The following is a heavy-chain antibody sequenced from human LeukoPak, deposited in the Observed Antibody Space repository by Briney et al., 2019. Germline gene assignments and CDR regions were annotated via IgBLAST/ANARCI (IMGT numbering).Heavy chain of an antibody. CDR3: ARAGGTYYGIAFDI. V-gene: IGHV3-7*01. Sequence: GGSLRLSCAASGFTVSSNYMTWVRQAPGKGLEWVANIKQDGSEKYYVDSVKGRFTISRDNAKNSLYLQMNSLRAEDTAVYYCARAGGTYYGIAFDIWGQGTMVTVSS. CDR2: IKQDGSEK. CDR1: GFTVSSNY. J-gene: IGHJ3*02. D-gene: IGHD1-26*01.